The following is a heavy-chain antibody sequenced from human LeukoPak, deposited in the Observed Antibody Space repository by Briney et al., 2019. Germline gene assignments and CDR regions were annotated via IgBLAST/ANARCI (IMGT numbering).Heavy chain of an antibody. CDR3: AKDRPPQYDSGTYSDY. CDR1: GFTFNTHW. J-gene: IGHJ4*02. V-gene: IGHV3-7*01. CDR2: INEDVSEK. Sequence: GGSLRLSCAAFGFTFNTHWMSWVRQAPGKGLEWVANINEDVSEKYYVDSVKGRFTISRDNAQNSLFLQMNSLRVEDTAVYFCAKDRPPQYDSGTYSDYWGQGTLVTVSS. D-gene: IGHD3-10*01.